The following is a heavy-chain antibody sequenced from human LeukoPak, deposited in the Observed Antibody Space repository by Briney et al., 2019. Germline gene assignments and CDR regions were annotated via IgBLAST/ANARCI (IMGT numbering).Heavy chain of an antibody. Sequence: SETLSLTCTVSGGSISSSSYYWGWIRQPPGKGLEWIGSIYYSGSTYYNPSLKSRVTISVDTSKNQFSLKLSSVTAADTAVYYCARHGGDYGDYFDYWGQGTLVTVSS. CDR2: IYYSGST. CDR1: GGSISSSSYY. J-gene: IGHJ4*02. V-gene: IGHV4-39*01. D-gene: IGHD4-17*01. CDR3: ARHGGDYGDYFDY.